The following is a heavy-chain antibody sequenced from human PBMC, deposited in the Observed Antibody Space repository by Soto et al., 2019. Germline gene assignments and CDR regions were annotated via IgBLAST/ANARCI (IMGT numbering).Heavy chain of an antibody. J-gene: IGHJ3*02. V-gene: IGHV4-59*01. CDR3: AREGDDYNLGAFDI. CDR2: IYYSGST. D-gene: IGHD4-4*01. Sequence: PSETLSLTWSVSGGSISNYYWSWIRQPPGKGLEWIGYIYYSGSTSCNPSLKSRVTISLDTSKNQFSLKLSSVTAADTAVNYCAREGDDYNLGAFDIWGQGTMVTVSS. CDR1: GGSISNYY.